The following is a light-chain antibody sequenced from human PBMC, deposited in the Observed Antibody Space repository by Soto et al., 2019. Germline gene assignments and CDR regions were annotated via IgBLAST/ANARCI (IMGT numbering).Light chain of an antibody. J-gene: IGKJ4*01. CDR3: MQALESPPT. V-gene: IGKV2-28*01. Sequence: DIVMTQSPLSLPVTPGEPASISCRSSQSLLNRNGQNCLDWYLQKPGQSPQLLIHMGFIRASGVPDRFSGSASGTYFTLTISRVEAEDVSVYYCMQALESPPTFGGGTKVEIK. CDR2: MGF. CDR1: QSLLNRNGQNC.